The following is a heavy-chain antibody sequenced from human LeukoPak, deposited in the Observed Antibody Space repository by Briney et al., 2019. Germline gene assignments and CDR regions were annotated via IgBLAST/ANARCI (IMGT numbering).Heavy chain of an antibody. CDR2: IYPGDSDT. CDR3: ARHNRYYDILTGYSPYYYYYYMDV. J-gene: IGHJ6*03. CDR1: GHSFTSYW. Sequence: GESLKISCKGSGHSFTSYWIGWVRQMPGKGLEWMGIIYPGDSDTRYSPSFQGQVTISADKSISTAYLQWSSLKASDTAMYYCARHNRYYDILTGYSPYYYYYYMDVWGKGTTVTVSS. V-gene: IGHV5-51*01. D-gene: IGHD3-9*01.